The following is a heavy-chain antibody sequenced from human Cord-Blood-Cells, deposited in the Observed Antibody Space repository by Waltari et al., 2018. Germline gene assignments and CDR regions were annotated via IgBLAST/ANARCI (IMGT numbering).Heavy chain of an antibody. V-gene: IGHV4-31*03. Sequence: QVQLQESGPGLVKPSQTLSLTCTFSGGSISSGGYSGTWIRQHPGKGLEWIGYIYYSGSTYYNPSLKSRVTISVDTSKNQFSLKLSSVTAADTAVYYCARHLGYCTNGVCSPGAFDIWGQGTMVTVSS. J-gene: IGHJ3*02. CDR2: IYYSGST. D-gene: IGHD2-8*01. CDR1: GGSISSGGYS. CDR3: ARHLGYCTNGVCSPGAFDI.